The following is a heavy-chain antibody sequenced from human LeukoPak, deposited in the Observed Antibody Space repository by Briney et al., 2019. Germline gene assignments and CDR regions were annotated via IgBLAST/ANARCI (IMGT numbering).Heavy chain of an antibody. J-gene: IGHJ4*02. CDR1: GVSIRSYS. V-gene: IGHV4-4*07. Sequence: SETLSLTCSVSGVSIRSYSWSWIRQPSGKGLEWIGRIQTSGSTNYDPSLRSRVTMPVDTSKNQFSLKLSSVTAADTAVYYCAREEEGDYSDYFDYWGQGTLVTVSS. CDR3: AREEEGDYSDYFDY. D-gene: IGHD2-15*01. CDR2: IQTSGST.